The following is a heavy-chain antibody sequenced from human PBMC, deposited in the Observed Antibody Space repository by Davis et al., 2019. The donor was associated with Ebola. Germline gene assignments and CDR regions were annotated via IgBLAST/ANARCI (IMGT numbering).Heavy chain of an antibody. CDR2: LWSGGLNT. J-gene: IGHJ4*02. V-gene: IGHV3-23*03. CDR3: VKDPYADFHDGAY. Sequence: GGSLRLSCVASGFTVSSYSMNSILQAPGKGLEWVSGLWSGGLNTYYADSVKGRFTVSRDNSRNTLYLQMNSLRVDDTDVYLCVKDPYADFHDGAYWGQGTLVTVSS. D-gene: IGHD4/OR15-4a*01. CDR1: GFTVSSYS.